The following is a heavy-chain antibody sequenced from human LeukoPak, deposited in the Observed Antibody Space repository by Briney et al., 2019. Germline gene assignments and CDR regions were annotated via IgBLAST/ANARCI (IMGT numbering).Heavy chain of an antibody. CDR3: ARGYSSIRGWFDL. J-gene: IGHJ5*02. CDR2: IYYSGST. CDR1: GGSVSSGSYY. V-gene: IGHV4-61*01. Sequence: MTSETLSLTCTVSGGSVSSGSYYWNWIRQPPGKGLEWIGYIYYSGSTNYNPSLNSRVTISLDTSKNQFSLKLSPVTAADTAVFYCARGYSSIRGWFDLWGQGTPVTVSS. D-gene: IGHD6-13*01.